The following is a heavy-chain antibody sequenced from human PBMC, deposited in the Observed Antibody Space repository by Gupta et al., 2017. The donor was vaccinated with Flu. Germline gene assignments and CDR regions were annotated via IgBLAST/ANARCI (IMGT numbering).Heavy chain of an antibody. Sequence: SGYSSTSFYMLWVRQEPGEGFEWMGVIKGGGGSTTVANKLEGRVTITRDTSTSTVYMQMSSLRYEDAAVYYGAREVGARDFWGQGTLVTVS. D-gene: IGHD1-26*01. CDR1: GYSSTSFY. CDR3: AREVGARDF. CDR2: IKGGGGST. J-gene: IGHJ4*02. V-gene: IGHV1-46*04.